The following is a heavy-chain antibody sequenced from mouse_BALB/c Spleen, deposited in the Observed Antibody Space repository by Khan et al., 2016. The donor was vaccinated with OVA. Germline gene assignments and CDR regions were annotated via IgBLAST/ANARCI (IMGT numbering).Heavy chain of an antibody. D-gene: IGHD1-1*01. V-gene: IGHV3-2*02. Sequence: EVKLEGSGPGLVKPSQSLSLTCTVTGYSITSNYAWNWIRQFPGNKLEWMGYISYSGSTNYNPSLKSRISITRDTSKNQFFLQLNSVTTEDTAAYDCARGNYYGYAMDYWGQGTSITVSS. CDR1: GYSITSNYA. J-gene: IGHJ4*01. CDR3: ARGNYYGYAMDY. CDR2: ISYSGST.